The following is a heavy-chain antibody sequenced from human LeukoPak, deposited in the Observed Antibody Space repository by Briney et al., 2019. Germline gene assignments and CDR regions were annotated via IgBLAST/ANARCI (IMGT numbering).Heavy chain of an antibody. CDR3: ARDVVVTDIRETYGMDV. D-gene: IGHD2-21*02. CDR1: GFTFSSYG. V-gene: IGHV3-33*01. CDR2: IWYDGSNK. J-gene: IGHJ6*02. Sequence: PGGSLRLSCAASGFTFSSYGMHWVRQAPGKGLEWVAVIWYDGSNKYYADSVKGRFTISRDNSKNTLYVQMNSLRAEDTAVYYCARDVVVTDIRETYGMDVWGQGTTATVSS.